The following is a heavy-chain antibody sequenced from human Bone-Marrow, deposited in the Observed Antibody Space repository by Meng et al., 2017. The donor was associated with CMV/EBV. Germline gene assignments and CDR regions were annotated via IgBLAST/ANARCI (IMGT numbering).Heavy chain of an antibody. CDR2: INHSGST. CDR3: ASLRTWIQR. J-gene: IGHJ4*02. D-gene: IGHD5-18*01. Sequence: SETLSLTCTVSGYSISSGYYWGWIRQPPGKGLEWIGEINHSGSTNYNPSLKSRVTISVDTSKNQFSLKLSSVTAADTAVYYCASLRTWIQRWGQGTLVTVSS. V-gene: IGHV4-38-2*02. CDR1: GYSISSGYY.